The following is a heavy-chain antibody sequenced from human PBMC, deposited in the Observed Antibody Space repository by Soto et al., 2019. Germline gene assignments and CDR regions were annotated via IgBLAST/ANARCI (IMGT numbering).Heavy chain of an antibody. J-gene: IGHJ4*02. V-gene: IGHV3-30*03. CDR1: GVPCTFYV. CDR3: ARDRYSGSYSEAFDY. CDR2: ISYDGTYI. D-gene: IGHD1-26*01. Sequence: PAGSLRLSCVICGVPCTFYVADGVFQAPGKGLEWVAVISYDGTYIFYADSVKGRFTISRDNSKNSLYLQMNSLRAEDTAVYYCARDRYSGSYSEAFDYWGQGTLVTVSS.